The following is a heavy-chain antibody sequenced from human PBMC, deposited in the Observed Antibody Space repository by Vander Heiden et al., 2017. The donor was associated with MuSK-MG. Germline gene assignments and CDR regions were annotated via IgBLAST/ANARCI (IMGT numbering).Heavy chain of an antibody. Sequence: EEQLLESGGGLVQPGGSLRLSCAASGFTFSGSAMSWVRQAPGKGLEWASAISGSGGSTYYADSVKGRFTISRDNSKNTLYLQMNSLRAEDTAVYYCAKEGKTVTTRGYFDYWGQGTLVTVSS. J-gene: IGHJ4*02. V-gene: IGHV3-23*01. CDR1: GFTFSGSA. D-gene: IGHD4-17*01. CDR3: AKEGKTVTTRGYFDY. CDR2: ISGSGGST.